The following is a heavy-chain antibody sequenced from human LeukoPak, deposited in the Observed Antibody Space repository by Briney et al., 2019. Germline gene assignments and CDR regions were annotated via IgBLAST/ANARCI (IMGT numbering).Heavy chain of an antibody. CDR1: GDSVSGYGTA. CDR3: ARVPYGSGNDAFDI. Sequence: SQTLSLTCAISGDSVSGYGTAWTWIRQSPSRGLEWLGRIYYRSEWHDDYAPSVKSRISINPDTSKNQFSLQLNSVTPEDTAVYYCARVPYGSGNDAFDIWGQGTMVTVSS. J-gene: IGHJ3*02. D-gene: IGHD3-10*01. V-gene: IGHV6-1*01. CDR2: IYYRSEWHD.